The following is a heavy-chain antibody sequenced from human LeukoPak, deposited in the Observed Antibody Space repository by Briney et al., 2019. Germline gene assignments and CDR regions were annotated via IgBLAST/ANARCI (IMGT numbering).Heavy chain of an antibody. CDR2: ISGSGGGT. D-gene: IGHD3-22*01. CDR1: GITLSNYA. Sequence: GGSLRLSCAVSGITLSNYAMSWVRQAPGKGLYWVAGISGSGGGTNYADSVKGRFTISRDNPKNTLYLQMNNLRADDTAVYFCAKRGVVIRVILVGFHKEAYYFDSWGQGALITVSS. CDR3: AKRGVVIRVILVGFHKEAYYFDS. V-gene: IGHV3-23*01. J-gene: IGHJ4*02.